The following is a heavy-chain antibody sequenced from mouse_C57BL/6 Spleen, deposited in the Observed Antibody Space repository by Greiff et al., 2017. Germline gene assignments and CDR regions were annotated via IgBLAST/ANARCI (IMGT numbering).Heavy chain of an antibody. CDR3: ARNDYDDGFAY. CDR2: IYPGDGDT. D-gene: IGHD2-4*01. J-gene: IGHJ3*01. CDR1: CSSFLLSF. Sequence: QVQLQQSGLERGKKGGVGTRVGKSSCSSFLLSFLPCLQQIPLNFLYFICRIYPGDGDTNYNGKFKGKATLTADKSSSTAYMQLSSLTSEDSAVYFCARNDYDDGFAYWGQGTLVTVSA. V-gene: IGHV1-82*01.